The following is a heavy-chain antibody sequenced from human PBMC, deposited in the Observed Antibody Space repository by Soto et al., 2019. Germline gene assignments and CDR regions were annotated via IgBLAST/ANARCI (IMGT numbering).Heavy chain of an antibody. CDR3: ARRARGSYGFDP. Sequence: GGSLRLSCAASGFTFSSYGMHWVRQAPGKGLELVAVIWYDGSNKYYADSVKGRFTISRDNSKNTLYLQMNSLRAEDTAVYYCARRARGSYGFDPRGQGTLVTVSS. CDR1: GFTFSSYG. J-gene: IGHJ5*02. CDR2: IWYDGSNK. D-gene: IGHD1-26*01. V-gene: IGHV3-33*01.